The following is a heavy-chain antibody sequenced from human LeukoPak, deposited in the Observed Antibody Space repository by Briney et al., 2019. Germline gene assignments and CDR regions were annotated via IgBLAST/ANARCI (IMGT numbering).Heavy chain of an antibody. Sequence: KPSETLSLTCTVSGGSISSGGYYWSWIRQHPGKGLEWIGYIYYSGSTYYNPSLKSRVTISVDTSKNQFSLKLSSVTAADTAVYYCASSSSWYTYYYYYGMDVWGQGTTVTVSS. J-gene: IGHJ6*02. CDR1: GGSISSGGYY. CDR2: IYYSGST. V-gene: IGHV4-31*03. D-gene: IGHD6-13*01. CDR3: ASSSSWYTYYYYYGMDV.